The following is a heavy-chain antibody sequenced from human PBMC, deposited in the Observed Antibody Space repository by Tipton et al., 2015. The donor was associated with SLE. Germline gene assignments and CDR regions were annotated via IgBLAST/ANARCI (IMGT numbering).Heavy chain of an antibody. Sequence: TLSLTCAVYGASFSGYYWSWIRQPPGKGLEWIGEINHSGGTNYNPSLKSRVTVSVDTSKNQFSLKLSSVTAADTAVYYCAKKKGGTMEDYWGQGTLVTVSS. CDR2: INHSGGT. V-gene: IGHV4-34*01. D-gene: IGHD1-7*01. CDR1: GASFSGYY. J-gene: IGHJ4*02. CDR3: AKKKGGTMEDY.